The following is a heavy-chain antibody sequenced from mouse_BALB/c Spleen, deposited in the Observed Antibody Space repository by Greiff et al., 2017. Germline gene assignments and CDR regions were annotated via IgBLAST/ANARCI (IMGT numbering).Heavy chain of an antibody. V-gene: IGHV5-4*02. CDR2: ISDGGSYT. CDR3: AREVFAY. CDR1: GFTFSDYY. Sequence: DVMLVESGGGLVKPGGSLKLSCAASGFTFSDYYMYWVRQTPEKRLEWVATISDGGSYTYYPDSVKGRFTISRDNAKNNLYLQMSSLKSEDTAMYYCAREVFAYWGQGTLVTVSA. J-gene: IGHJ3*01.